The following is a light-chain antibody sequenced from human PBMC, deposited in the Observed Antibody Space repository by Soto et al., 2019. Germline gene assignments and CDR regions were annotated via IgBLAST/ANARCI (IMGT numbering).Light chain of an antibody. Sequence: QSALTQPASVSGSPGQSITISCGGTSSDVGAYIYVSWYQQYPGKAPKLIIYEVNNRPSGVSGRFSGSKSDTTAYLTISGLQAEDEADYYCGSWDSSLSAYVFGTGTKVTVL. CDR3: GSWDSSLSAYV. J-gene: IGLJ1*01. CDR1: SSDVGAYIY. CDR2: EVN. V-gene: IGLV2-14*03.